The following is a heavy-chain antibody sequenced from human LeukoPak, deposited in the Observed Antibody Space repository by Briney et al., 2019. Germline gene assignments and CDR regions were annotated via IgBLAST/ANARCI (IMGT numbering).Heavy chain of an antibody. Sequence: GRSLRLSCAASGFTFSSYAMHWVRQAPGKGLEWVAVISYDGSNKYYADSVKGRFTISRDNSKNTLYLQMNSLRAEDTAVYYCARDPEVSGEMATIGKFGYWGQGTLVTVSS. CDR2: ISYDGSNK. V-gene: IGHV3-30-3*01. CDR3: ARDPEVSGEMATIGKFGY. J-gene: IGHJ4*02. D-gene: IGHD5-24*01. CDR1: GFTFSSYA.